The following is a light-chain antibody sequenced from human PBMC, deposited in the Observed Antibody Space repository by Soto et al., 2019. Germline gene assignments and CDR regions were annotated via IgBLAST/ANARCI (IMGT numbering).Light chain of an antibody. CDR2: QDS. Sequence: SYELTQPPSVSVSPGQTASITCSGDKLGDKYACWYQQKPGQSPVLVIYQDSKRPSGIPERFSGSKSGTSASLAITGLQADDEADYYCQAYDNSLRGWVFGGGTKLTVL. J-gene: IGLJ3*02. CDR3: QAYDNSLRGWV. V-gene: IGLV3-1*01. CDR1: KLGDKY.